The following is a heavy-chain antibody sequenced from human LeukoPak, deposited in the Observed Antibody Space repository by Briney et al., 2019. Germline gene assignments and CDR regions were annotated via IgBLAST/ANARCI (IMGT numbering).Heavy chain of an antibody. CDR1: GFTFSTYA. D-gene: IGHD3-3*01. V-gene: IGHV3-48*04. Sequence: PGGSLRLSCAASGFTFSTYAMAWVRQAPGKGLEWVSYISSSGSTIYYADSVKGRFTISRDNAKNSLYLQMNSLRAEDTAVYYCARPGRITIFGVVIFDAFDIWGQGTMVTVSS. CDR2: ISSSGSTI. J-gene: IGHJ3*02. CDR3: ARPGRITIFGVVIFDAFDI.